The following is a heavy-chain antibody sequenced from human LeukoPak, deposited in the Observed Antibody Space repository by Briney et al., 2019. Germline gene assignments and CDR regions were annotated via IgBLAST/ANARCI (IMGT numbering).Heavy chain of an antibody. CDR1: GASITSYY. J-gene: IGHJ4*02. D-gene: IGHD6-19*01. Sequence: PSETLSLTCAVSGASITSYYWSWIRQPPGKGLEWIGYIYYSGSTNYNPSLKSRVTMSVDTSKNEFSLKLSSVTTGDTAVYYCATRRIAVAAPFDYWGQGTLVTVSS. V-gene: IGHV4-59*01. CDR2: IYYSGST. CDR3: ATRRIAVAAPFDY.